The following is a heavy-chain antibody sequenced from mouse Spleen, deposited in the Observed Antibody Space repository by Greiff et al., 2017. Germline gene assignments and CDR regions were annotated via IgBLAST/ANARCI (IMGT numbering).Heavy chain of an antibody. CDR3: AREGDYDDWYFDV. Sequence: VQRVESGAELARPGASVKMSCKASGYTFTSYTMHWVKQRPGQGLEWIGYINPSSGYTKYNQKFKDKATLTADKSSSTAYMQLSSLTSEDSAVYYCAREGDYDDWYFDVWGTGTTVTVSS. CDR1: GYTFTSYT. CDR2: INPSSGYT. V-gene: IGHV1-4*01. D-gene: IGHD2-4*01. J-gene: IGHJ1*03.